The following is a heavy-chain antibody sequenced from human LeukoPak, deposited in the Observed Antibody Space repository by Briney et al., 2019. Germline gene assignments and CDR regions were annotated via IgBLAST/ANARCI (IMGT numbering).Heavy chain of an antibody. V-gene: IGHV3-30*04. Sequence: GGSLRISCVASEFNFSGYAIHWVRPAPGNGLEWVALISYNGGRKDYADSVKARFTIDRDNSKNSVYLQMNSMRPDDTAIYFCARQEARNYYYEGLDYWGQGNLVTVSS. CDR1: EFNFSGYA. CDR2: ISYNGGRK. CDR3: ARQEARNYYYEGLDY. J-gene: IGHJ4*02. D-gene: IGHD3-22*01.